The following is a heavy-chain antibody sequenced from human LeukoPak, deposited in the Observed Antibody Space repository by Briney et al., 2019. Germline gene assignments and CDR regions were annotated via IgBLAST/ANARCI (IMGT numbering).Heavy chain of an antibody. J-gene: IGHJ4*02. V-gene: IGHV3-23*01. CDR3: AKDQYGGNPQYYFDY. D-gene: IGHD4-23*01. Sequence: GGSLRLSCAASGFTFSSYAMSWVRQAPGKGLDWVSAMSGSGGNTYYADSVKGRFTISRDNSKNTLYLQMNSLRAEDTAVYYCAKDQYGGNPQYYFDYWGQGTLVTVFS. CDR1: GFTFSSYA. CDR2: MSGSGGNT.